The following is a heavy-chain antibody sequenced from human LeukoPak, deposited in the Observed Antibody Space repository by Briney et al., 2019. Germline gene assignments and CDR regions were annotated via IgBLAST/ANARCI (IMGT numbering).Heavy chain of an antibody. CDR2: ISSSGSTI. J-gene: IGHJ3*02. Sequence: AGGSLRLSCAASGFTFSDYYMSWIRQAPGKGLEWVSYISSSGSTIYYADSVKGRFTISRDNAKNSLYLQMNSLRAEDTAVYYCARDSLPRDDILTRYYDAFDIWGQGTMVTVSS. V-gene: IGHV3-11*01. D-gene: IGHD3-9*01. CDR3: ARDSLPRDDILTRYYDAFDI. CDR1: GFTFSDYY.